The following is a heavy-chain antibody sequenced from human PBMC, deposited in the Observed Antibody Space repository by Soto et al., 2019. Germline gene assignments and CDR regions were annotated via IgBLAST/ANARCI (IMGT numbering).Heavy chain of an antibody. CDR3: ARHNYYYDSSGLCY. Sequence: ASVKVSCKASGYIFTSYCFSWVRQAPGQGLEWMGWISAYNGNTNYAQKLQGRVTMTTDTSTSTAYMELRSLKSDDTTAYYCARHNYYYDSSGLCYWGQGTLVTVSS. CDR2: ISAYNGNT. D-gene: IGHD3-22*01. V-gene: IGHV1-18*01. CDR1: GYIFTSYC. J-gene: IGHJ4*02.